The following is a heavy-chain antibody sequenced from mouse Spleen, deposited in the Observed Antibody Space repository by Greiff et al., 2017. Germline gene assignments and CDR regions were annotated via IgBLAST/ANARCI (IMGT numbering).Heavy chain of an antibody. V-gene: IGHV5-12*02. CDR2: ISNGGGST. D-gene: IGHD2-4*01. Sequence: EVQRVESGGGLVQPGGSLKLSCATSGFTFSDYYMYWVRQTPEKRLEWVAYISNGGGSTYYPDTVKGRFTISRDNAKNTLYLQMSRLKSEDTAMYYCARQRGGYYDYYYAMDYWGQGTSVTVSS. J-gene: IGHJ4*01. CDR3: ARQRGGYYDYYYAMDY. CDR1: GFTFSDYY.